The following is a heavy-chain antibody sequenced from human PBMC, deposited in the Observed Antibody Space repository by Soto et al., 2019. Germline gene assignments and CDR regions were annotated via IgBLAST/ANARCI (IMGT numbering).Heavy chain of an antibody. CDR1: GFTFXSYS. J-gene: IGHJ6*02. Sequence: PGGSLRLSCGASGFTFXSYSMNWVRQAPGKGLEWVSYISSSSSTIYYADSVKGRFTISRDNAKNSLYLQMNSLRDEDTAVYYCARPEYSSSSYGMDVWGQGTTVTVSS. V-gene: IGHV3-48*02. CDR3: ARPEYSSSSYGMDV. CDR2: ISSSSSTI. D-gene: IGHD6-6*01.